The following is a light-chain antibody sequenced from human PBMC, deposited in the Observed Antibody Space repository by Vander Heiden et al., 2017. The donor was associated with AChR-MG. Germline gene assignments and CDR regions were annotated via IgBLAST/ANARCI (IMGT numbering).Light chain of an antibody. Sequence: EIVMTQSPATLSVSPGERATLSCRASQSVSSNLAWYQQKLGQAPRLLIYGASTRATGIPARFSGSGSGTEFTLTISSLQSEDFAVYYCQQYNNWPRTFGQGTNLEI. CDR1: QSVSSN. CDR2: GAS. V-gene: IGKV3-15*01. CDR3: QQYNNWPRT. J-gene: IGKJ2*01.